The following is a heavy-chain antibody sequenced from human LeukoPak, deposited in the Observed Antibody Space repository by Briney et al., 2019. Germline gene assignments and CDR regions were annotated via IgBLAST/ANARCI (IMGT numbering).Heavy chain of an antibody. J-gene: IGHJ5*02. D-gene: IGHD2-15*01. CDR2: INHSGST. CDR1: GGSFSGYY. V-gene: IGHV4-34*01. CDR3: AREVIAATGWFDP. Sequence: SETLSLTCAVYGGSFSGYYWSWIRQPPGQGLEWIGEINHSGSTNYNPSLKSRVTISVDTSKNQFSLKLSSVTAADTAVYYCAREVIAATGWFDPWGQGTLVTVSS.